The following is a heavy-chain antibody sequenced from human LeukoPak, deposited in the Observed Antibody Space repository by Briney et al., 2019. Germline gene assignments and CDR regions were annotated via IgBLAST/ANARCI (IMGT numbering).Heavy chain of an antibody. CDR2: IYYSGST. CDR1: GGSISSYY. J-gene: IGHJ3*02. D-gene: IGHD3-22*01. Sequence: PSETLSLTCTVSGGSISSYYWSWIRQPPGKGLEWIGYIYYSGSTNYNPSLKSRVTTSVDTSKNQFSLKLSSVTAADTAVYYCARDTHYYDSSGYNMLGAFDIWGQGTMVTVSS. V-gene: IGHV4-59*01. CDR3: ARDTHYYDSSGYNMLGAFDI.